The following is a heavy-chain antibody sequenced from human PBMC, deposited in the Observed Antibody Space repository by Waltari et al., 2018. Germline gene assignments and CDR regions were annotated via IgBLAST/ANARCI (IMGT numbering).Heavy chain of an antibody. V-gene: IGHV4-34*01. D-gene: IGHD2-2*01. CDR1: GGSFSGYY. CDR2: INHSGIT. J-gene: IGHJ6*02. Sequence: QVQLQQWGAGLLKPSETLSLTCAVYGGSFSGYYWSWIRQPPGKGLGWIGEINHSGITNYNPSLKSRVTISVDTSKNQFSLKLSSVTAADTAVYYCARGHYQLLWEDYYYGMDVWGQGTTVTVSS. CDR3: ARGHYQLLWEDYYYGMDV.